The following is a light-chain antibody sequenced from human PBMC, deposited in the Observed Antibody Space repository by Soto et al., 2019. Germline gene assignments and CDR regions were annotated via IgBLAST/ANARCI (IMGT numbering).Light chain of an antibody. Sequence: EIVLTQSPGTLSLSPGERATLSCRASQGVSSGYLAWYQQNPGQAPRLLIYGASSRATGIPDRFSGSGSGTDFTLTISRLEPEDFAVYYCQQYGSSPRTFGQGTKVDIK. CDR2: GAS. CDR3: QQYGSSPRT. CDR1: QGVSSGY. J-gene: IGKJ1*01. V-gene: IGKV3-20*01.